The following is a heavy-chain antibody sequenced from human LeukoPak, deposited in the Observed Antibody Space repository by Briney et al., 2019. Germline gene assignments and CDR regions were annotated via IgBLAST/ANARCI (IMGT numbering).Heavy chain of an antibody. V-gene: IGHV1-18*01. CDR2: ISGYNGNT. D-gene: IGHD2-21*01. CDR3: ARGGLRTYLDY. CDR1: GYSFTSYG. J-gene: IGHJ4*02. Sequence: ASVKVSCKASGYSFTSYGLTWVRQVPGRGLEWMGWISGYNGNTNYAQKFQGRVSMTTDTPASTVYMELRSLTSDDTAVYYCARGGLRTYLDYWGQGTLVTVSS.